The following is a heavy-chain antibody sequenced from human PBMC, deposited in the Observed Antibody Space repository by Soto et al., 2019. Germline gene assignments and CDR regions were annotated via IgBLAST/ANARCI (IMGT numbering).Heavy chain of an antibody. V-gene: IGHV4-31*03. D-gene: IGHD3-22*01. J-gene: IGHJ5*02. CDR2: IYYSGST. CDR3: ARGSYYYDSSGLGFDT. Sequence: SETLSLTCTVSGGSISSGGYYWSWIRQHPGKGLEWIGYIYYSGSTYYNPSLKSRVTISVDTSKNQFSLKLSSVTAADTAVYYCARGSYYYDSSGLGFDTWGQGTLVTVSS. CDR1: GGSISSGGYY.